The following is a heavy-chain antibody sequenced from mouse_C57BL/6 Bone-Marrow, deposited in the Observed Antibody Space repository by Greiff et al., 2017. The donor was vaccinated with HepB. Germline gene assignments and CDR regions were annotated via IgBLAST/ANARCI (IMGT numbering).Heavy chain of an antibody. J-gene: IGHJ2*01. CDR1: GFSLTSYG. V-gene: IGHV2-2*01. CDR2: IWSGGST. CDR3: ARNRYGSRWDFDY. D-gene: IGHD1-1*01. Sequence: QVQLKESGPGLVQPSQSLSITCTVSGFSLTSYGVHWVRQSPGKGLEWLGVIWSGGSTDYNAAFISRLSISKDNSKSQVFFKMNSLQADDTAIYYCARNRYGSRWDFDYWGQGTTLTVSS.